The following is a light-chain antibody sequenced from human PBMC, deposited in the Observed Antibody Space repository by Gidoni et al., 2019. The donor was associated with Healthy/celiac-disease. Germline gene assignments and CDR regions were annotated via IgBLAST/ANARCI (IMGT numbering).Light chain of an antibody. CDR2: DAS. CDR1: QSVSSY. Sequence: EIVLTQSPATLSLSPGERATLACRASQSVSSYLAWYQQKPAQAPRLLISDASNRATGIPARFSGSGSGTDFTLTISSLEPEDFAVYYCQQRSNWPLLTFGGGTKVEIK. CDR3: QQRSNWPLLT. V-gene: IGKV3-11*01. J-gene: IGKJ4*01.